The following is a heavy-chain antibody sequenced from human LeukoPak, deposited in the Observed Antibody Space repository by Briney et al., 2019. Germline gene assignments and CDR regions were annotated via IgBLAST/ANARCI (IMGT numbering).Heavy chain of an antibody. CDR2: IIPIFGTA. CDR1: GGTFSSYA. Sequence: SVKVSCKASGGTFSSYAISWVRQAPGQGLEWMGGIIPIFGTANYAQKFQGRVTITADESTSTAYMELSSLRSEDTAVYYCARFGDMKYCSGGSCYGTYNWFDPWGQGTPVTVSS. CDR3: ARFGDMKYCSGGSCYGTYNWFDP. V-gene: IGHV1-69*01. J-gene: IGHJ5*02. D-gene: IGHD2-15*01.